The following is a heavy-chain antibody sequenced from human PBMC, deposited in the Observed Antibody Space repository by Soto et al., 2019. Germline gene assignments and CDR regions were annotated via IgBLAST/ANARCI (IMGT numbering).Heavy chain of an antibody. D-gene: IGHD6-13*01. CDR3: ATYSSTWYGGLDF. CDR2: ITAGNGNT. Sequence: QVQLVQSGTEEKKPGASVKVSCKASGYSFSNKASGYTFTTNAMHWVRQAPGQGLGWMGWITAGNGNTKISKAFQDRVTITSDTSTSTAYMEVTGLTSEDTAVYYCATYSSTWYGGLDFWGRGTLVTVSS. J-gene: IGHJ4*02. V-gene: IGHV1-3*05. CDR1: GYSFSNKASGYTFTTNA.